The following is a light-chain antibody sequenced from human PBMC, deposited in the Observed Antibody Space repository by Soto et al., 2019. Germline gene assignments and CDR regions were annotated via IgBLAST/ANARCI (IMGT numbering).Light chain of an antibody. CDR1: RSVSSY. J-gene: IGKJ4*01. Sequence: EIVLTQSPATLSLSPGESATLSCRATRSVSSYLAWYQQKPGQAPRLLIYDASSRPTDIPARFSGSGSGTDFTLTISRLEPEDFAVYYCQQYGYSPTFGGGTKVDIK. V-gene: IGKV3-20*01. CDR3: QQYGYSPT. CDR2: DAS.